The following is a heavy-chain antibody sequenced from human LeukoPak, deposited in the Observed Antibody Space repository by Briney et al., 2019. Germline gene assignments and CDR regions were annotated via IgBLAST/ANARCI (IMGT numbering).Heavy chain of an antibody. CDR3: ARGRSSSWYPRGFYGMDV. CDR1: GYTFTSYD. D-gene: IGHD6-13*01. CDR2: MNPNSGNT. V-gene: IGHV1-8*01. Sequence: GASVKVSCKASGYTFTSYDINWVRQATGQGLEWMGWMNPNSGNTGYAQKFQGRVPMTRNTSISTAYMELSSLRSEDTAVYYCARGRSSSWYPRGFYGMDVWGQGTTVTVSS. J-gene: IGHJ6*02.